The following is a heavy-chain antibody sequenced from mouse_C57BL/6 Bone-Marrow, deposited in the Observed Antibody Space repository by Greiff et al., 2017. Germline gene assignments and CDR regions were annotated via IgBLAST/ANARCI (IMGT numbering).Heavy chain of an antibody. J-gene: IGHJ3*01. CDR1: GYTFTDYA. CDR2: ISTYYGDA. V-gene: IGHV1-67*01. Sequence: VQLQQSGPELVRPGVSVKISCKGSGYTFTDYAMHWVKQSHAKSLEWIGVISTYYGDASYQKFKDKATMTVDKSSSTAYMELARLTSEDSAVYYCARWKLPFAYWGQGTLVTVSA. CDR3: ARWKLPFAY. D-gene: IGHD2-1*01.